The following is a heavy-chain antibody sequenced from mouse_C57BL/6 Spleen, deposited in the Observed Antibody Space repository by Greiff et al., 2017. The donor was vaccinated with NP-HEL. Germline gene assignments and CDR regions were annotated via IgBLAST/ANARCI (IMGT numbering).Heavy chain of an antibody. CDR1: GYTFTSYW. V-gene: IGHV1-55*01. CDR3: ARDPYYYAMDY. Sequence: QVQLKQPGAELVKPGASVKMSCKASGYTFTSYWITWVKQRPGQGLEWIGDIYPGSGSTNYNEKFKSKATLTVDTSSSTAYMQLSSLTSEDSAVYYWARDPYYYAMDYWGQGTSVTVSS. J-gene: IGHJ4*01. CDR2: IYPGSGST.